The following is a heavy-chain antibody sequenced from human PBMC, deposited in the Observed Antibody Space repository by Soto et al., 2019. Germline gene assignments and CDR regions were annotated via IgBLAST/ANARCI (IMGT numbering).Heavy chain of an antibody. CDR2: IYYSGNS. CDR3: ARVRAGCSRTSCFLED. Sequence: SETLSLTCTVSGCSISSSSYYWGWIRQPPGKGLEWIGSIYYSGNSNYHPSLKSRVTISVDTSKNQFSLILTSVTAADTAVYFCARVRAGCSRTSCFLEDWGRGTLVTVSS. CDR1: GCSISSSSYY. V-gene: IGHV4-39*07. D-gene: IGHD2-2*01. J-gene: IGHJ4*02.